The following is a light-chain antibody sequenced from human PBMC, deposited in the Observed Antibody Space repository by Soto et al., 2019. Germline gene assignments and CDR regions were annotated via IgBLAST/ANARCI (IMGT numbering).Light chain of an antibody. CDR2: DVS. V-gene: IGLV2-14*03. Sequence: QSALTQPASVSGSPGQSITISCTGTSSDLGGYNYVSWYQLHPGKAPKLMIYDVSDRPSGVSNRFSDSKSGNTASLTISGLQAEDEADYYCSSYTRSSTLVFGGGTKLTVL. CDR1: SSDLGGYNY. J-gene: IGLJ2*01. CDR3: SSYTRSSTLV.